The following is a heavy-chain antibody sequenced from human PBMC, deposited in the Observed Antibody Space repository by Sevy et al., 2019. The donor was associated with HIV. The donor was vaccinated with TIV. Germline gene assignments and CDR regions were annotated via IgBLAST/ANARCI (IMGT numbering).Heavy chain of an antibody. V-gene: IGHV3-74*01. J-gene: IGHJ4*02. Sequence: GGYLRLSCAASGFTFSSYWMHCVRQAPGKGPVWVSGVNSDGSSTNYADSVKGRFTMSRDSAKNTLYLQMNSLRAEDTAVYICVAANTWQDYWGQGTLVTVSS. CDR3: VAANTWQDY. D-gene: IGHD2-15*01. CDR2: VNSDGSST. CDR1: GFTFSSYW.